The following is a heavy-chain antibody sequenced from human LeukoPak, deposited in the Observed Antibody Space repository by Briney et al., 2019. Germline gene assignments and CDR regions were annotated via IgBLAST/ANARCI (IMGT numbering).Heavy chain of an antibody. Sequence: SETLSLTCAVSGYSISSGYYWGWIRQPPGKGLEWIGYIYYSGSTNYNPSLKSRVTISVDTSKNQFSLKLSSVTAADTAVYYCARGDSSGYPTGYWGQGTLVTVSS. CDR1: GYSISSGYY. CDR3: ARGDSSGYPTGY. D-gene: IGHD3-22*01. V-gene: IGHV4-61*01. J-gene: IGHJ4*02. CDR2: IYYSGST.